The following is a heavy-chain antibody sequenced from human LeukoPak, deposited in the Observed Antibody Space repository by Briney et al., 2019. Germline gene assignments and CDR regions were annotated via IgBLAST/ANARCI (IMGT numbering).Heavy chain of an antibody. Sequence: PGGSLRLSCAASGFTFSRYWMSWVRQAPGKGLAWVANIKQDGSEQYYVDSVKGRFTISRDNAKNSLYLQMNSMRAEDTAVYYCARLLVYNSGGEAFDHWGQGTLVTVSS. CDR1: GFTFSRYW. CDR3: ARLLVYNSGGEAFDH. D-gene: IGHD1-20*01. V-gene: IGHV3-7*01. J-gene: IGHJ4*02. CDR2: IKQDGSEQ.